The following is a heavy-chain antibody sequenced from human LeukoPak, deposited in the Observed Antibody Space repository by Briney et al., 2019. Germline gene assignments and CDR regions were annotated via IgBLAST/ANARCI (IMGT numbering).Heavy chain of an antibody. V-gene: IGHV3-7*03. CDR1: GFTFSSYW. D-gene: IGHD1-14*01. Sequence: GGSLRLSCAASGFTFSSYWMSWLRQAPGKGLEWVANIKQDGSEKYYVDSVKGRFTISRDNAKNSLYLQMNSLRAEDTAVYYCAREDLSLTGSLEDWGQGTLVTVSS. J-gene: IGHJ4*02. CDR3: AREDLSLTGSLED. CDR2: IKQDGSEK.